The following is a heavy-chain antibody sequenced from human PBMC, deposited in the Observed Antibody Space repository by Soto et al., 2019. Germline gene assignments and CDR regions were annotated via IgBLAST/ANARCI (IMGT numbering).Heavy chain of an antibody. Sequence: ASVKVSCKASGYTFTSYYMHWVRQAPGQGLEWMGIINPSGGSTSYAQKFQGRVTMTRDTSTSTVYMELSSLRSEDTAVYYCAREYDILAGYSDGMDVWGQGTTVTVSS. CDR2: INPSGGST. CDR1: GYTFTSYY. CDR3: AREYDILAGYSDGMDV. D-gene: IGHD3-9*01. V-gene: IGHV1-46*01. J-gene: IGHJ6*02.